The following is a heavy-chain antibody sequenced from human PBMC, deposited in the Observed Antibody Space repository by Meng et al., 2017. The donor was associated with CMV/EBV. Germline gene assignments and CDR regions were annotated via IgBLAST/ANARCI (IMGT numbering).Heavy chain of an antibody. V-gene: IGHV4-34*01. CDR2: INHSGST. D-gene: IGHD3-3*01. CDR3: ARGRWIFGVVRPGMDV. J-gene: IGHJ6*02. Sequence: SETLSLTCAVYGGSFSGYYWSWIRQPPGKGLEWIGEINHSGSTNYNPSLKSRVTISVDTSKNQFSLKLSSVTAADTAVYYCARGRWIFGVVRPGMDVWGQGTTVTVSS. CDR1: GGSFSGYY.